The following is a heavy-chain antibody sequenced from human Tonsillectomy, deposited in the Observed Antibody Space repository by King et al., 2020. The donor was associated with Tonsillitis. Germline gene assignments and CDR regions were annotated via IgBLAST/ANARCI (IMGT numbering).Heavy chain of an antibody. Sequence: VQLVESGGGVVQPGRSLRLSCAASGFTLSSYTLHWVRQAPGKGLQWVAVISYDGSNKYYADSGKGRFNIPRDNSKNAVYLQVNSLREEDTAVYYCARGPFRDGYNLAYWGQGTLVTVSS. J-gene: IGHJ4*02. D-gene: IGHD5-24*01. CDR3: ARGPFRDGYNLAY. CDR2: ISYDGSNK. V-gene: IGHV3-30*01. CDR1: GFTLSSYT.